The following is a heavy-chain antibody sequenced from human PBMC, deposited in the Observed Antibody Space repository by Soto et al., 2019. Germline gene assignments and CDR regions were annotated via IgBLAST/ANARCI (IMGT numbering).Heavy chain of an antibody. CDR1: GFRFSSYA. CDR2: ISSNSNYI. V-gene: IGHV3-21*01. CDR3: ARAGIMGARGAFDL. Sequence: EVQLVESGGGLVKPGGSLRVSCAASGFRFSSYAFNWVRQAPGKGLEWVSSISSNSNYIYYSDSLKGRFTISRDNAKSSLDLQMESLRAGDTAVYYCARAGIMGARGAFDLWGQGTVVTVSS. D-gene: IGHD1-26*01. J-gene: IGHJ3*01.